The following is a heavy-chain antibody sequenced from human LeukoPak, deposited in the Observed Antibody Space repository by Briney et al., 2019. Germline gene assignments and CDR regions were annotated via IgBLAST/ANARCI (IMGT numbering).Heavy chain of an antibody. D-gene: IGHD6-13*01. J-gene: IGHJ6*02. V-gene: IGHV5-51*01. Sequence: PGESLKISCKGSGYRFTSYWIGWVRQMPGKGLEWMGIIYPGDSDTRYSPSFQGQVTISADKSISTAYLQWSSLKASDTAMYYCASRQSSSNQNYYGMDVWGQGTTVTVSS. CDR1: GYRFTSYW. CDR2: IYPGDSDT. CDR3: ASRQSSSNQNYYGMDV.